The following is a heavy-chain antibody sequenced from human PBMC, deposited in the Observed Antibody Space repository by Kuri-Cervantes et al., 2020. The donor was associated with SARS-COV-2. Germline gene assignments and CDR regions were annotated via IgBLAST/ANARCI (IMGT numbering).Heavy chain of an antibody. CDR2: ISYDGTNK. CDR3: ARGALICGSSSGHGDFDL. CDR1: GFRFSSYA. J-gene: IGHJ2*01. Sequence: GESLKISCAASGFRFSSYAMHWVRQAPGKGLEWVAVISYDGTNKYYGDSVRGRFTISRDNSKNTLHLQMNSLRTEDTAVHYCARGALICGSSSGHGDFDLWGRGTLVTVSS. V-gene: IGHV3-30*04. D-gene: IGHD2-2*01.